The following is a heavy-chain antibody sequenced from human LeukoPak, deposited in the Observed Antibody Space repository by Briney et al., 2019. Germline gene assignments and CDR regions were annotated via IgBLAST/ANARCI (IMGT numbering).Heavy chain of an antibody. Sequence: GGSLRLSCAASGFAFSNSWMSWVRQAPGKGLEWVANINHEGGDIHYVDSVKGRFTISRDNAKDSLHLQMNSLRDEDTAVYYCATYINWVAGDDWGQGTTVTVSS. V-gene: IGHV3-7*01. CDR1: GFAFSNSW. J-gene: IGHJ6*02. CDR2: INHEGGDI. D-gene: IGHD1-1*01. CDR3: ATYINWVAGDD.